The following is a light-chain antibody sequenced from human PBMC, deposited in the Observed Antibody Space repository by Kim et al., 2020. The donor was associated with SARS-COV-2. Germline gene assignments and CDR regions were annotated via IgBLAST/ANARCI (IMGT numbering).Light chain of an antibody. CDR3: QQYNNYSPDT. V-gene: IGKV1-5*01. CDR1: QSISSW. CDR2: DAS. Sequence: DIQMTQSPSTLSASVGDRVTITCRASQSISSWLAWYQQKPGKAPKLLIYDASSLESGVPSRFSGSGSGTEFTLTISSLQPDDFATYYCQQYNNYSPDTFGQGTKLEI. J-gene: IGKJ2*01.